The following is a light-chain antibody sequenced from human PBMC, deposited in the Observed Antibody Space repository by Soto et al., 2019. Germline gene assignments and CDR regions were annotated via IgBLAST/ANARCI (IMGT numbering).Light chain of an antibody. CDR2: GAS. Sequence: EVVLTQSPATLSLSPGERVTLSCRASQSVSNYLGWYQQKPGQAPRLLIYGASSRATGIPDRFSGSGSGTDFTLTISRLEPEDFAVYYCQQRSDWPWTFGQGTKVDIK. CDR1: QSVSNY. V-gene: IGKV3D-20*02. J-gene: IGKJ1*01. CDR3: QQRSDWPWT.